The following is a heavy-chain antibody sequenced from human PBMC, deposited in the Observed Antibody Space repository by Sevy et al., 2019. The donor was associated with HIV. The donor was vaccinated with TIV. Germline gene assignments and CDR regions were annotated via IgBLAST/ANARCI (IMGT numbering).Heavy chain of an antibody. J-gene: IGHJ4*01. Sequence: GGSLRLSCAASRFNFRSYWMNWVRQAPGKGPEWVASITQDGSQKFYLDSVKGRFTIARDNTKNSLYLQMNSLRAEDTAVYFCAGSSGWYYYYFDYWGHGTLVTVSS. CDR2: ITQDGSQK. CDR1: RFNFRSYW. V-gene: IGHV3-7*01. D-gene: IGHD6-19*01. CDR3: AGSSGWYYYYFDY.